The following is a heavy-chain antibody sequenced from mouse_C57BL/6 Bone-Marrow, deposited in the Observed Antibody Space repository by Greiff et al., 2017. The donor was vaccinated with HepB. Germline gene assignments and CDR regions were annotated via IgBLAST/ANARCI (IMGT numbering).Heavy chain of an antibody. Sequence: EVQLVESGGGLVKPGGSLKLSYAASGFTFSDYGMHWVRQAPEKGLEWVAYISSGSSTIYYADTVKGRFTISRDNAKNTLFLQMTSLRSEDTAMYYCARGFMGYAMDYWGQGTSVTVSS. CDR1: GFTFSDYG. V-gene: IGHV5-17*01. J-gene: IGHJ4*01. CDR3: ARGFMGYAMDY. CDR2: ISSGSSTI. D-gene: IGHD1-1*01.